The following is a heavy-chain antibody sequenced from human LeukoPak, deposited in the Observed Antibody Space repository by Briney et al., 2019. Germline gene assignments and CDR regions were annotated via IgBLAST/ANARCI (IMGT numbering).Heavy chain of an antibody. CDR2: IKHDGSDK. CDR3: ARDLWFGEFPYYFDQ. CDR1: GFTFSSYW. Sequence: GGSLRLSCAASGFTFSSYWMSWVRQAPGKGLEWVANIKHDGSDKYYVDSVKGRFTIFRDNAKNSLYLQMNSPRAEDTAMYYCARDLWFGEFPYYFDQWGQGTLVTVSS. D-gene: IGHD3-10*01. V-gene: IGHV3-7*01. J-gene: IGHJ4*02.